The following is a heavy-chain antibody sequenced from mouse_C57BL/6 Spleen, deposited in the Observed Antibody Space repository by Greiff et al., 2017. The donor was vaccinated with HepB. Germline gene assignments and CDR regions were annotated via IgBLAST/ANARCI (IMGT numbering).Heavy chain of an antibody. CDR3: ARRPEDY. CDR1: GYAFSSSW. Sequence: VQLQQSGPELVKPGASVKISCKASGYAFSSSWMNWVKQRPGKGLEWIGRIYPGDGDTNYNGKFKGKATLTADKSSSTAYMQLSSLTSEDSVVYFCARRPEDYWGQGTSVTVSS. J-gene: IGHJ4*01. CDR2: IYPGDGDT. V-gene: IGHV1-82*01.